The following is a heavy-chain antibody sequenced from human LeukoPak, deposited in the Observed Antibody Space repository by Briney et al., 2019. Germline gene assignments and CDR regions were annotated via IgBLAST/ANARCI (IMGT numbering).Heavy chain of an antibody. CDR3: ATYYDILTGWSPTYYYFDY. Sequence: RGSLRLSCAASGFTFSSYAMSWVRQAPGKGVEWVSAISGSGGSTYYADSVKGRFTISRGNSKNTLYLQMNSLRAEDTAVYYCATYYDILTGWSPTYYYFDYWGQGTLVTVSS. CDR1: GFTFSSYA. J-gene: IGHJ4*02. V-gene: IGHV3-23*01. CDR2: ISGSGGST. D-gene: IGHD3-9*01.